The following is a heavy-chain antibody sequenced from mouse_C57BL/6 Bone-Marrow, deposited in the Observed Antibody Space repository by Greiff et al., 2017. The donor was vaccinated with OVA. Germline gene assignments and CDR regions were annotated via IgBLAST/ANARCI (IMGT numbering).Heavy chain of an antibody. CDR2: IYPGDGDT. D-gene: IGHD3-3*01. CDR1: GYAFSSSW. CDR3: ARGGGPRFGY. Sequence: QVQLQQSGPELVKPGASVKISCKASGYAFSSSWMNWVKQRPGKGLEWIGRIYPGDGDTNYNGKFKGKATLTADKSSSTAYMQLSSLTSEDSAVYYCARGGGPRFGYWGQSTTLTVSS. J-gene: IGHJ2*01. V-gene: IGHV1-82*01.